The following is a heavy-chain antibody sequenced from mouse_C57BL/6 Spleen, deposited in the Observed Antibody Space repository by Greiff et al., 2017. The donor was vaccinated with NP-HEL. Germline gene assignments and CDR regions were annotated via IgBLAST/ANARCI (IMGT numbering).Heavy chain of an antibody. CDR2: IWRGGST. J-gene: IGHJ4*01. CDR1: GFSLTSYG. CDR3: AKSPDGYYEGDY. D-gene: IGHD2-3*01. Sequence: QAQLKESGPGLVQPSQSLSITCTVSGFSLTSYGVHWVRQSPGKGLEWLGVIWRGGSTDYNAAFMSRLSITKDNSKSQVFFKMNSLQADDTAIYYCAKSPDGYYEGDYWGQGTSVTVSS. V-gene: IGHV2-5*01.